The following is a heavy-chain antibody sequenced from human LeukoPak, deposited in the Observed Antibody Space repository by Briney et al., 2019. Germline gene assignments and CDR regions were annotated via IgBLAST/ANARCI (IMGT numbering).Heavy chain of an antibody. CDR1: GFTFSSYA. D-gene: IGHD3-10*01. J-gene: IGHJ4*02. V-gene: IGHV3-23*01. CDR3: AKVRYGSGSYYNVDISYFDY. CDR2: ISGSGGST. Sequence: PGGSLRLSCAASGFTFSSYAMSWVRQAPGKGLEWVSAISGSGGSTYYADSVKGRFTISRDNSKNTLYLQMNSLRAEDTVVYYCAKVRYGSGSYYNVDISYFDYWGQGTLVTVSS.